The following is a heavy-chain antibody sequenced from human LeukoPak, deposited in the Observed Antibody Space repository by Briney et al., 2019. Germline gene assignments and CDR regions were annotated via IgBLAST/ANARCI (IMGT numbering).Heavy chain of an antibody. CDR1: GFTFRTYR. V-gene: IGHV3-48*01. D-gene: IGHD6-13*01. J-gene: IGHJ4*02. Sequence: GGSLRLSCVASGFTFRTYRMHWVRQTPGKGLEWVSYISSDSRNIYYADSVKGRFTISRDNAKNSLFLHMNSLRSEDTAVYYCARAFYSSSWAPLDFWGQGTLLTVSS. CDR2: ISSDSRNI. CDR3: ARAFYSSSWAPLDF.